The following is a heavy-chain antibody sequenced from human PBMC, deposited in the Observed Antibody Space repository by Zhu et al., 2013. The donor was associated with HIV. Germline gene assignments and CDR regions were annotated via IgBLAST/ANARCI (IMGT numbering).Heavy chain of an antibody. Sequence: VQLQESGPGLVKPSETLSLTCTVSGGSLSSASFYWSWFRQPPGKGLEWIGDVYHSGTTDYNPSLKGRVTISIDTSKNQFSLKLSSVTAADTAVYYCARLFYYDSSGYYPCYLDYWGQGSLVTVSS. D-gene: IGHD3-22*01. CDR1: GGSLSSASFY. V-gene: IGHV4-61*01. J-gene: IGHJ4*02. CDR2: VYHSGTT. CDR3: ARLFYYDSSGYYPCYLDY.